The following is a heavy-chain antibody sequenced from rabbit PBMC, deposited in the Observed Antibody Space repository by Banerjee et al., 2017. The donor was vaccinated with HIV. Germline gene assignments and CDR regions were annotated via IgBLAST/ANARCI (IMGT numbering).Heavy chain of an antibody. CDR1: GFDLSSYYD. V-gene: IGHV1S45*01. J-gene: IGHJ3*01. CDR3: ARDLAGVIGWNFGL. Sequence: QEQLVESGGGLVQPEGSLTLTCKASGFDLSSYYDMCWVRQAPGKGLEWIACIYTGSGGRTYYASWAKGRFTISKTSSTTVTLQMTSLTAADTATYFCARDLAGVIGWNFGLWGQGTLVTVS. CDR2: IYTGSGGRT. D-gene: IGHD4-1*01.